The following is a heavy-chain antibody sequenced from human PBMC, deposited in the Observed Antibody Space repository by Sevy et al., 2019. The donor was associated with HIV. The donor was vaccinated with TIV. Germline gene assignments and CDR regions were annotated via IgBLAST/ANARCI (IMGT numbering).Heavy chain of an antibody. V-gene: IGHV3-30-3*01. CDR3: ADSSGPYDYYGMDV. CDR1: GFTFSSYA. Sequence: GGSLRLSCAASGFTFSSYAMHWVRQAPGKGRGWVEVISYDGGSKYYADSVKGRFTISRDYSKNTLYLQMNSLRAEDTAVYYCADSSGPYDYYGMDVWGQGTTVTVSS. J-gene: IGHJ6*02. D-gene: IGHD6-19*01. CDR2: ISYDGGSK.